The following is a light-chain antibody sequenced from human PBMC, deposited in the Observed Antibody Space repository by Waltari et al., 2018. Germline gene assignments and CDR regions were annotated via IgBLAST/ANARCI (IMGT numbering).Light chain of an antibody. V-gene: IGLV2-14*03. Sequence: ITSSCTGTSSDGGGSNYVSWYQQHPGKAPKLMIYDVSNRPSGVSNRFSGSKSGNTASLTISGLQAEDEAHYYCSSYISSDTLELFGGGTSLTV. CDR3: SSYISSDTLEL. CDR2: DVS. J-gene: IGLJ2*01. CDR1: SSDGGGSNY.